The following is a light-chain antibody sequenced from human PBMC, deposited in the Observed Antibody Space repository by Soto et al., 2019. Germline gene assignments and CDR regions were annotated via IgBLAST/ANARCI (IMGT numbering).Light chain of an antibody. CDR1: SSVVGSYNL. V-gene: IGLV2-23*01. Sequence: QSALTQPASVSGSPGQSITISCTGTSSVVGSYNLVSWYQQHPGKAPKLMIYEGSKRPSGVSNRSSGSKSGNTASLTISGLQAEDEADYYCCSYAGSSFYVFGTGTKVTVL. CDR2: EGS. J-gene: IGLJ1*01. CDR3: CSYAGSSFYV.